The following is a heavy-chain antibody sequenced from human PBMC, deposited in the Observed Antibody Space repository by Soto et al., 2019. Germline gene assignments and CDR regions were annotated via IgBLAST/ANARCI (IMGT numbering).Heavy chain of an antibody. V-gene: IGHV5-51*01. CDR2: IYPGDSDS. CDR1: GYSFSNSW. CDR3: ARHDAYSSSDF. D-gene: IGHD6-19*01. Sequence: GQTLKISCKGSGYSFSNSWSAWVLQMTGKGLAWMGIIYPGDSDSRYSPSFQGQVSISADKSINTAYLQWSSLKASDTAMYYCARHDAYSSSDFWGQGTLVTVSA. J-gene: IGHJ4*02.